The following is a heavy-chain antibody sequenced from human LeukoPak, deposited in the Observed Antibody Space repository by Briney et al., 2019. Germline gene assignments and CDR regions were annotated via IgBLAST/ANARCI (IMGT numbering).Heavy chain of an antibody. J-gene: IGHJ5*02. CDR2: VSYDGSNT. CDR3: ARDWGDLLAFGP. D-gene: IGHD3-3*01. Sequence: GGSLRLSCVASGFTFNAYAMHWVRQSPGKGLEWVAVVSYDGSNTNYADSVRGRFTVSRDNSKNTVYLELQGLTTDDTAVFYCARDWGDLLAFGPWGQGTLVIVSS. V-gene: IGHV3-30*03. CDR1: GFTFNAYA.